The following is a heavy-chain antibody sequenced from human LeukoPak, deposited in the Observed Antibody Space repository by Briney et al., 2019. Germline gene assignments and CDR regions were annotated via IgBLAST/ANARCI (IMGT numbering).Heavy chain of an antibody. CDR3: AKERGYSDYDFDY. V-gene: IGHV3-23*01. CDR1: RFTFSSYA. CDR2: ICGSGGRT. D-gene: IGHD5-12*01. J-gene: IGHJ4*02. Sequence: GGSLRLSCAASRFTFSSYAMNWVRPAPGKGLEWVSGICGSGGRTYYADSVKGRFTISRYNSKNTLYLQMNSLRAEETAVDYCAKERGYSDYDFDYWGQGTLVTVSS.